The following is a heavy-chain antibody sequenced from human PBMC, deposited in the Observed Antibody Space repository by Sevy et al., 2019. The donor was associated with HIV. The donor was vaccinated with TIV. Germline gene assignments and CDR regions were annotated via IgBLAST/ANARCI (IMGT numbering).Heavy chain of an antibody. D-gene: IGHD6-13*01. Sequence: SETLSLTCAVYGGSFSGYYWSWIRQPPGKGLEWIGEINHSGSTNYNPSLKSRVTISVDTSKNQFSLKLSSVTAADTAVYYYARGPYSSSWYPNYYYYGMDVWGQGTTVTVSS. CDR1: GGSFSGYY. J-gene: IGHJ6*02. CDR3: ARGPYSSSWYPNYYYYGMDV. V-gene: IGHV4-34*01. CDR2: INHSGST.